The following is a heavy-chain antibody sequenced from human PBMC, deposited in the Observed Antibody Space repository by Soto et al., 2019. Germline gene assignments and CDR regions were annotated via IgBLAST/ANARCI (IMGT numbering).Heavy chain of an antibody. V-gene: IGHV4-61*01. D-gene: IGHD3-22*01. J-gene: IGHJ4*02. CDR3: ARAATMIVPSFDY. CDR1: GGSVSSGSYY. Sequence: PSETLSLTCTVSGGSVSSGSYYWSWIRQPPGKGLEWIGYIYYSGSTNYNPSLKSRVTISVDTSKNQFHLKLSSVTAADTAVYYCARAATMIVPSFDYWGQGTLVTVSS. CDR2: IYYSGST.